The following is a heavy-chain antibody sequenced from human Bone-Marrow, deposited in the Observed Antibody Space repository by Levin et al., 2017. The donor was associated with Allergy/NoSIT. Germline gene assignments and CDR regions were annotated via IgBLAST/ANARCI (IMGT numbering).Heavy chain of an antibody. CDR2: MNPKSGNT. V-gene: IGHV1-8*02. D-gene: IGHD5-12*01. J-gene: IGHJ4*02. Sequence: VASVKVSCRTSGYSFTSHDFNWVRQGPGQGLEWMGWMNPKSGNTGYARKFQGRVTMTRNTSMTTAYMELSSLRSDDTAVYYCTRGQGWLTPFDYWGQGTLVTVPS. CDR1: GYSFTSHD. CDR3: TRGQGWLTPFDY.